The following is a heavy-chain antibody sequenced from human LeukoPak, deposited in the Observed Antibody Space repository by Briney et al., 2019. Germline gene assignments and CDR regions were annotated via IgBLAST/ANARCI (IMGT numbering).Heavy chain of an antibody. CDR3: ARDPYSGNYGSYYYYYMDV. J-gene: IGHJ6*03. Sequence: GGSLRLSCAASGFTFNNYNMNWVRQAPGKALEWVSSITSSGTYIFYADSVKGRFTVSRDNAKNSLYLQINSLGPEDTAVYFCARDPYSGNYGSYYYYYMDVWGKGTTVTVSS. D-gene: IGHD3-22*01. CDR1: GFTFNNYN. CDR2: ITSSGTYI. V-gene: IGHV3-21*01.